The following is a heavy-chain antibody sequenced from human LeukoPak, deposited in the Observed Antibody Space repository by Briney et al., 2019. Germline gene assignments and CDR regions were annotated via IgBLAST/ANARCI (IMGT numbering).Heavy chain of an antibody. J-gene: IGHJ4*02. CDR3: AKLTTVDYYFDY. CDR1: GFTFSSYA. D-gene: IGHD4-23*01. CDR2: ISGSGGST. V-gene: IGHV3-23*01. Sequence: TGGSLRLSCAASGFTFSSYAMSWVRQAPGKGLEWVSAISGSGGSTYYADSVKGRFTISRDNSKNTLYLQMNSLRAEDTAVYYCAKLTTVDYYFDYWGQGTLVTVSS.